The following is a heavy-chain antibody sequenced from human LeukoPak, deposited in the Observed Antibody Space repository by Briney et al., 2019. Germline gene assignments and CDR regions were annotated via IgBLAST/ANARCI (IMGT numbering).Heavy chain of an antibody. Sequence: PSETLSLTCTVSDGSISSYYWSWIRQPPGKGLEWIGYIYYSGSTNYNPSLKSRVTISVDTSKNQFSLKLSSVTAADTAVYYCARAPDAFDIWGQGTMVTVSS. J-gene: IGHJ3*02. CDR2: IYYSGST. V-gene: IGHV4-59*01. CDR3: ARAPDAFDI. CDR1: DGSISSYY.